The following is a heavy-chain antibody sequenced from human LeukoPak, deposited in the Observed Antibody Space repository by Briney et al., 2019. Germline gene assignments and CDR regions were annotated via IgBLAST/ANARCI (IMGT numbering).Heavy chain of an antibody. CDR3: ARGAMIVVAASFVDY. V-gene: IGHV3-7*01. D-gene: IGHD3-22*01. Sequence: GGSLRLSCAASGFTFSSYLMSWVRQAPGKGLEWVANIKQDGSEKYYVDSAKGRFTISRDNAKNSLYLQMNSLRAGDTAVYYCARGAMIVVAASFVDYWGQGTLVTVSS. J-gene: IGHJ4*02. CDR2: IKQDGSEK. CDR1: GFTFSSYL.